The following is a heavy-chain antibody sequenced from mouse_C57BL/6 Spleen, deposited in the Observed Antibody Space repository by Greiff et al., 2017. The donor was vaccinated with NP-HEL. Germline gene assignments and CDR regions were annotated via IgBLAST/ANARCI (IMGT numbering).Heavy chain of an antibody. D-gene: IGHD2-5*01. Sequence: EVKLVESEGGLVQPGSSMKLSCTASGFTFSDYYMAWVRQVPEKGLEWVANINYDGSSTYYLDSLKSRFIISRDNAKNILYLQMSSLKSEDTATYYCAREGYSNWDYFDYWGQGTTLTVSS. V-gene: IGHV5-16*01. CDR2: INYDGSST. J-gene: IGHJ2*01. CDR1: GFTFSDYY. CDR3: AREGYSNWDYFDY.